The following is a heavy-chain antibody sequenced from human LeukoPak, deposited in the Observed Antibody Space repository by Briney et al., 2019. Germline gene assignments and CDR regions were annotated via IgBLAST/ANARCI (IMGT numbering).Heavy chain of an antibody. CDR2: ISSASSTI. CDR3: AREIRGYSYFDQ. J-gene: IGHJ4*02. CDR1: GFTFSDYY. V-gene: IGHV3-11*01. Sequence: GGSLRLSCAASGFTFSDYYMNWIRQVPGRGLEWVSYISSASSTIYYADSVKGRFTNSRDNAKNSLYLQVNSLRAEDTAVYYCAREIRGYSYFDQWGQGTLVTVSS. D-gene: IGHD1-26*01.